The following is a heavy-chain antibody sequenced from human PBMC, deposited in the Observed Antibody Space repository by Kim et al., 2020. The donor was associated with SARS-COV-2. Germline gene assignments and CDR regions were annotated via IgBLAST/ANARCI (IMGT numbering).Heavy chain of an antibody. V-gene: IGHV1-3*04. CDR3: ARDRDVSNWRYYKDYGLDV. CDR1: GYTFSRYT. CDR2: INTAKGDT. J-gene: IGHJ6*02. D-gene: IGHD4-4*01. Sequence: ASVKVSCKASGYTFSRYTIHWVRQAPGQGLEWMGWINTAKGDTKYAQKFQGRVTITRDTAASTVYMELSSLRSEDTALIYCARDRDVSNWRYYKDYGLDVWGQGTTVTVSS.